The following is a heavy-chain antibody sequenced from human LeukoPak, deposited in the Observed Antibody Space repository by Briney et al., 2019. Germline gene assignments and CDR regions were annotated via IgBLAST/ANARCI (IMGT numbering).Heavy chain of an antibody. J-gene: IGHJ4*02. CDR1: GFTFNKYW. D-gene: IGHD7-27*01. CDR3: TRENWGPDY. Sequence: PGGSLRLSCAASGFTFNKYWMTWVRQAPGKGLERLANIKQDGSDKHYVNSVKGRFTISRDNAKNSVYLQLNSLRDEDTAIYYCTRENWGPDYWGQGTLVTVSS. V-gene: IGHV3-7*01. CDR2: IKQDGSDK.